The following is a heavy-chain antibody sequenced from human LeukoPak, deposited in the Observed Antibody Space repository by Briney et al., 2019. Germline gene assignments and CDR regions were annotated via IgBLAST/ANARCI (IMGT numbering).Heavy chain of an antibody. J-gene: IGHJ4*02. Sequence: PSETLSLTCTVSGGSISSYYWSWLRQPAGKGLEWIGRIYTSGSTNYNPSLKSRVTISVDTSKNQFSLKLSSVTAADTAGYYCARGWAVAGGADYWGQGTLVTVSS. CDR1: GGSISSYY. V-gene: IGHV4-4*07. CDR2: IYTSGST. D-gene: IGHD6-19*01. CDR3: ARGWAVAGGADY.